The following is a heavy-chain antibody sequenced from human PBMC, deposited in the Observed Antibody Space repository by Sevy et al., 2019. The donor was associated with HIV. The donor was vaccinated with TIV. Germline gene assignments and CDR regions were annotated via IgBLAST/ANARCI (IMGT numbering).Heavy chain of an antibody. CDR1: GFTFSSYG. CDR3: AKGPYGDYEYYFDY. D-gene: IGHD4-17*01. Sequence: GGSLRLSCADSGFTFSSYGMHWVRQAPGKGLEWVAVISYDGSNKYYADSVKGRFTISRDNSKNTLYLQMNSLRAEDTAVYYCAKGPYGDYEYYFDYWGQGTLVTVSS. J-gene: IGHJ4*02. V-gene: IGHV3-30*18. CDR2: ISYDGSNK.